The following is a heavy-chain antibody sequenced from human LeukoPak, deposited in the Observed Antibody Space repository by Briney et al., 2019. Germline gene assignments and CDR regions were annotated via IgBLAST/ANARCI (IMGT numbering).Heavy chain of an antibody. CDR3: ARRDISSGWSFDY. J-gene: IGHJ4*02. CDR1: GGSISNYH. CDR2: IHTSGST. V-gene: IGHV4-4*07. D-gene: IGHD6-19*01. Sequence: SETLSLTCTVSGGSISNYHWSWIRQPAGKGLEWIGQIHTSGSTNYNPPLKSRVTMSIDTTEGQVSLTIRSVTAADTAFYYCARRDISSGWSFDYWGQGTLVTVSS.